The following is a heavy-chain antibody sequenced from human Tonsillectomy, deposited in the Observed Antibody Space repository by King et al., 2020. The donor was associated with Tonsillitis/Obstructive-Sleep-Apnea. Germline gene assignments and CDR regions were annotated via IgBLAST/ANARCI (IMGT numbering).Heavy chain of an antibody. CDR2: ISSGSSYT. D-gene: IGHD2-2*02. CDR3: ATHYTNTSPFDY. Sequence: VQLVESGGGLVKPGGSLRLSCAASGFTFSDYYMSWIRQAPGKGLEWVSYISSGSSYTNYADSVKGRFTISRDNAKNSLYLQMNSLRVEDTAVYYCATHYTNTSPFDYWGRGTLVTVSS. J-gene: IGHJ4*02. CDR1: GFTFSDYY. V-gene: IGHV3-11*05.